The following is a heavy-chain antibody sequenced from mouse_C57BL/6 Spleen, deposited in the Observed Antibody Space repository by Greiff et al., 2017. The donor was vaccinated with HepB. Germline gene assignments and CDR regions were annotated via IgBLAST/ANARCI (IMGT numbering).Heavy chain of an antibody. CDR2: IHPNSGST. V-gene: IGHV1-64*01. CDR3: ARAYRTYSNYGWFAY. CDR1: GYTFTSYW. J-gene: IGHJ3*01. D-gene: IGHD2-5*01. Sequence: VQLQQPGAELVKPGASVKLSCKASGYTFTSYWMHWVKQRPGQGLEWIGMIHPNSGSTNYNEKFKSKATLTVDKSSSTAYMKLSSLTSEDSAVYYCARAYRTYSNYGWFAYWGQGTLVTVSA.